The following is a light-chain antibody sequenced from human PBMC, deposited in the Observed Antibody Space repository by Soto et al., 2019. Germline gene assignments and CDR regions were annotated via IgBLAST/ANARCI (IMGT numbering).Light chain of an antibody. CDR2: DAS. J-gene: IGKJ1*01. CDR1: QTINSW. V-gene: IGKV1-5*01. Sequence: DIQMTQSLSTLSASVGDRVTITCRASQTINSWLAWYQQKPGKAPELLIYDASNLESGVPSRFSGTGSGTQFALTISSLQPDDVATYYCQQYKTYPWTFGQGTKVEIK. CDR3: QQYKTYPWT.